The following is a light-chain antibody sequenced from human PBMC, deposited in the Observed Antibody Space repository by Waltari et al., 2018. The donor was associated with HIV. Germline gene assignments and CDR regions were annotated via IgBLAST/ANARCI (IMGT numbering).Light chain of an antibody. CDR3: CSYAGTTTFANVL. Sequence: QSALTQPASVSGSPGQTITISCTGAHITLGNYNLLSWYHQHPGKAPNLRSYEVTKRPSGVSNRFSASKSDNMSSLTISGLQADDEADYYGCSYAGTTTFANVLFSGGTTLTVL. V-gene: IGLV2-23*02. CDR1: HITLGNYNL. J-gene: IGLJ3*02. CDR2: EVT.